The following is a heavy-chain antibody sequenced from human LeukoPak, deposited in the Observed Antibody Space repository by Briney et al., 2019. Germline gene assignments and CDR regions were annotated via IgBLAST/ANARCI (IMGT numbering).Heavy chain of an antibody. CDR1: GFTFSDYS. CDR2: ITSTSSHI. J-gene: IGHJ5*02. V-gene: IGHV3-21*01. D-gene: IGHD3-16*01. CDR3: ARARLGHYDEYFDP. Sequence: TGGSLRLSCATSGFTFSDYSMTWVRQAPGKGLEWVSSITSTSSHINYADSVRGRFTISRDNAKNALFLQMTSLTDEDTALYYCARARLGHYDEYFDPWGQGTQVTVSS.